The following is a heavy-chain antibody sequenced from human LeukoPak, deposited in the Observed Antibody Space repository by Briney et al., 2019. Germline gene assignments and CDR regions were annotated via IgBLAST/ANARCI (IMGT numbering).Heavy chain of an antibody. CDR3: ARGLRLGELSLMSDAFDI. CDR1: GGSISSYY. J-gene: IGHJ3*02. Sequence: PSETLSLTCTVSGGSISSYYWSWIRQPPGKGLEWIGYIYYSGSTNYNPSLKSRVTTSVDTSKNQFSLKLSSVTAADTAVYYCARGLRLGELSLMSDAFDIWGQGTMVTVSS. D-gene: IGHD3-16*02. CDR2: IYYSGST. V-gene: IGHV4-59*01.